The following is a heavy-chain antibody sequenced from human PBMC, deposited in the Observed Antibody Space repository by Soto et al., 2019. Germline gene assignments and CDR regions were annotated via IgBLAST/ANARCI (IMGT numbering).Heavy chain of an antibody. CDR2: VSDSGSSI. D-gene: IGHD6-19*01. V-gene: IGHV3-48*03. J-gene: IGHJ4*02. Sequence: GGSLRLSCAASGLIVKNNYMNWVRQAPGKGLEWVSYVSDSGSSIYYADSVKGRFTISRDNAKNSLYLQMNSLRAEDTAVYFCAREGFVAGAGFDYWGQGALVTVSS. CDR3: AREGFVAGAGFDY. CDR1: GLIVKNNY.